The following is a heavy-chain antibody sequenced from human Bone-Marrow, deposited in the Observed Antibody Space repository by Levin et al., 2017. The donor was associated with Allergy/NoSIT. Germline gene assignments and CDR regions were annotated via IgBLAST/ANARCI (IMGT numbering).Heavy chain of an antibody. Sequence: GGSLRLSCAASGFAFTNYAMTWVRQAPGKGLEWVSAIPGAGSRTFYADSVKGRFTISRDSSRNTLYLQMISLRVEDTAIYYCAKASSGGYGDTWDTRYYYYGMDVWGQGTTVAVSS. V-gene: IGHV3-23*05. D-gene: IGHD5-24*01. J-gene: IGHJ6*02. CDR1: GFAFTNYA. CDR2: IPGAGSRT. CDR3: AKASSGGYGDTWDTRYYYYGMDV.